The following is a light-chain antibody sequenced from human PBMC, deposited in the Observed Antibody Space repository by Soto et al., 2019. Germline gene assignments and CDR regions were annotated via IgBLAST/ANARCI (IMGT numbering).Light chain of an antibody. V-gene: IGKV3-15*01. CDR1: QSVGSN. Sequence: EIVMTQSPATLSVSPGERATLSCRASQSVGSNLAWYQQKPGQAPRLLIYGASTRATGIPARFSGSGSGTEFTLTISSLQSEDFAIYFCQQYNNWPPDRTFGQGTQVEMK. J-gene: IGKJ1*01. CDR2: GAS. CDR3: QQYNNWPPDRT.